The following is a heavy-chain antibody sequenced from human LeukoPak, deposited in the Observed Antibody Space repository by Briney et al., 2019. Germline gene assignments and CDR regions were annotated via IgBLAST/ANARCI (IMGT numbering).Heavy chain of an antibody. Sequence: PSETVSLTCIVSDDSISGYFWNWIRQPPGKGLEWIGYIYYGGSTNYNPSLKSRVTISLETSKNQFSLKLSSVTAADTALYYCARGKKDDSGSYPADYWGQGTLVTVSS. CDR3: ARGKKDDSGSYPADY. CDR2: IYYGGST. J-gene: IGHJ4*02. V-gene: IGHV4-59*01. D-gene: IGHD3-10*01. CDR1: DDSISGYF.